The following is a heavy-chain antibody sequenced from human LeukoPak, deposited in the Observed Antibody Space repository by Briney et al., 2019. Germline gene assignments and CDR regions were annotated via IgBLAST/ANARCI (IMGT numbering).Heavy chain of an antibody. J-gene: IGHJ6*02. CDR3: TREQGQYQLLYGYYYYGMDV. CDR2: IRSKAYGGTT. V-gene: IGHV3-49*04. Sequence: GGSLRLSCTASGFTFGDYAMSWVRQAPGKGLEWVGFIRSKAYGGTTEYAASVKGRFTISRDDSKSIAYLQMNSPKTEDTAVYYCTREQGQYQLLYGYYYYGMDVWGQGTTVTVSS. D-gene: IGHD2-2*02. CDR1: GFTFGDYA.